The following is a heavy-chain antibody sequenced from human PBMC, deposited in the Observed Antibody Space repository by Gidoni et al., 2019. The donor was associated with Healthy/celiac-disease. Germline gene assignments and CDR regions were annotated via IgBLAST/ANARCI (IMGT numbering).Heavy chain of an antibody. Sequence: EVQLLESGGGLVQPGGSLRLSCAASGFTFSSYAMSWVRQAPGKGLEWVSAISGSGGSTYYADSVKGRFTISRDNSKNTLYLQMNSLRAEDTAVYYCAKALYYDSSGPPPPGAWGQGTLVTVSS. V-gene: IGHV3-23*01. CDR1: GFTFSSYA. J-gene: IGHJ5*02. CDR3: AKALYYDSSGPPPPGA. CDR2: ISGSGGST. D-gene: IGHD3-22*01.